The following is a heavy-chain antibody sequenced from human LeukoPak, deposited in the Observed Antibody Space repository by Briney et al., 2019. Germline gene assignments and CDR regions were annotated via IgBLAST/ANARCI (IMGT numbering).Heavy chain of an antibody. CDR3: ARGIVVVAQLGFYFYYMDV. V-gene: IGHV4-38-2*02. CDR1: GYSISSGYY. Sequence: SETLSLTCTVSGYSISSGYYWGWIRQPPGKGLEWIGSIYHSGSTYYNPSLKSRVTISVDTSKNQFSLKLSSVTAADTAVYYCARGIVVVAQLGFYFYYMDVWGKGTTVTISS. D-gene: IGHD2-15*01. CDR2: IYHSGST. J-gene: IGHJ6*03.